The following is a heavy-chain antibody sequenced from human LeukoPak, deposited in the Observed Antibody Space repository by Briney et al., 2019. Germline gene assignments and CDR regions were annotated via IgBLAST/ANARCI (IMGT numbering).Heavy chain of an antibody. CDR1: GFTFSNYW. J-gene: IGHJ4*02. CDR2: IKKDGSEK. V-gene: IGHV3-7*01. D-gene: IGHD4-17*01. CDR3: ARDLQDGVPTGY. Sequence: GGSLRLSCAASGFTFSNYWMTWVRQAPGKGLEWVANIKKDGSEKYYVESLEGRFAISRDNVKNSLYLQMNSLRAEDTAVYYCARDLQDGVPTGYWGQGTLVTVSS.